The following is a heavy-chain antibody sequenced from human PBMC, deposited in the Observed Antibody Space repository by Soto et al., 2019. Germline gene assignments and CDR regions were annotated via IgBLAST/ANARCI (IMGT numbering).Heavy chain of an antibody. CDR3: AKRSGGNYYFDY. CDR2: IIGSGGTS. Sequence: EVQLLESGGGLVQPGGSLRLSCAASGFTFSSFSMHWVRQAPGKGLEWVSAIIGSGGTSYYADSVKGHFTVSRDNSKNTFYLQMNRLRAEDTAVYYCAKRSGGNYYFDYWGQGTLVTVSS. D-gene: IGHD1-1*01. V-gene: IGHV3-23*01. J-gene: IGHJ4*02. CDR1: GFTFSSFS.